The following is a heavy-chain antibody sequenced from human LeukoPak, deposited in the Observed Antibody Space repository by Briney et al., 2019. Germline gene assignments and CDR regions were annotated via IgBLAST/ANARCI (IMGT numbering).Heavy chain of an antibody. D-gene: IGHD3-3*01. CDR3: ARVVAAKPYDFWSGYYTGSGGAGGYYFDY. V-gene: IGHV3-11*01. CDR2: ISSGGSTI. J-gene: IGHJ4*02. Sequence: GGSLRLSCAASGFTFSDYYMSWIRQAPGKGLEWVSYISSGGSTIYYADSVKGRFTISRDNAKNSLYLQMNSLRAEDTAVYYCARVVAAKPYDFWSGYYTGSGGAGGYYFDYWGQGTLVTVSS. CDR1: GFTFSDYY.